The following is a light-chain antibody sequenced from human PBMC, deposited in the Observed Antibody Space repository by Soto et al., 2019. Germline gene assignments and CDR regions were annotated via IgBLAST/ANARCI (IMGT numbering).Light chain of an antibody. CDR1: SSDIGNYNY. V-gene: IGLV2-8*01. Sequence: QSALTQPPSASGSPGQSVTISCTGTSSDIGNYNYVSWYQQHPGKAPKLMIYEVSKRPSGVPDRFSGSKSGNTASLTVSGLQAEDDADYYCSSYAGSRSVFGSGTKVTVL. J-gene: IGLJ1*01. CDR2: EVS. CDR3: SSYAGSRSV.